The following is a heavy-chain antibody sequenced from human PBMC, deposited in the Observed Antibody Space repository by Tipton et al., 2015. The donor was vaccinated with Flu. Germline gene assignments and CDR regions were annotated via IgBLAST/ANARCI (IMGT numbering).Heavy chain of an antibody. CDR1: GASITIYY. V-gene: IGHV4-59*12. D-gene: IGHD2-15*01. J-gene: IGHJ4*02. CDR2: IYYSGST. CDR3: ARVLVVAATPFDY. Sequence: TLSLTCTVSGASITIYYLTWIPQPPGRGLEWIGPIYYSGSTDNNPSLKSRVTISVDTSKNQFSLKVSSVTAAATAVYYCARVLVVAATPFDYWGQGILVIVSS.